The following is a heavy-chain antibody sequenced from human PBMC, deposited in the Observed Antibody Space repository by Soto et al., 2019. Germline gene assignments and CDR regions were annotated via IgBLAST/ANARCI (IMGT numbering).Heavy chain of an antibody. CDR2: IDWDDDK. D-gene: IGHD3-3*01. J-gene: IGHJ3*02. CDR3: ARTVRFLEWFDAFDI. CDR1: GFSLSTSGMC. V-gene: IGHV2-70*11. Sequence: SGPTLVNPTQTLTLTCTFSGFSLSTSGMCVSWIRQPPGKALEWLARIDWDDDKYYSTSLKTRLTISKDTSKNQVVLTMTNMDPVDTATYYCARTVRFLEWFDAFDIWGQGTMVTVSS.